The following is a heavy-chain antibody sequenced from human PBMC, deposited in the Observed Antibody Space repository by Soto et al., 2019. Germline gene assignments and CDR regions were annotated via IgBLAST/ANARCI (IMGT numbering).Heavy chain of an antibody. CDR2: ISAYNGNT. CDR3: ARVWVGATGNWFDP. Sequence: AAVKVSCNASGYTFTSYGISWVRQAPGQGLEWMGWISAYNGNTNYAQKLQGRVTMTTDTSTSTAYMELRSLRSDDTAVYYCARVWVGATGNWFDPWCQGTLVTVS. CDR1: GYTFTSYG. J-gene: IGHJ5*02. V-gene: IGHV1-18*04. D-gene: IGHD1-26*01.